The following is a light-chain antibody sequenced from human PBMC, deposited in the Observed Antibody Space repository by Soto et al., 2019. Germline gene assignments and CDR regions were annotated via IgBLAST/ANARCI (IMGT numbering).Light chain of an antibody. J-gene: IGKJ2*01. CDR3: QQYNSYSIYT. Sequence: DIQMTQYPSTLSASVGDRVTITCRASQSISSRLDWYQQKPGKAPKLLIYDASSLESGVPSRFNGSGSGTEFTLTISSLQPDDFATYYCQQYNSYSIYTFGQGTKLQIK. CDR1: QSISSR. V-gene: IGKV1-5*01. CDR2: DAS.